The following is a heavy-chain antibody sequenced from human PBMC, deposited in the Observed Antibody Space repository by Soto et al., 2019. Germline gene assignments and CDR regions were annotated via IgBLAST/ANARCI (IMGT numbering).Heavy chain of an antibody. CDR1: GGSISSSNW. CDR3: ASVSGSYYYGMDV. D-gene: IGHD1-26*01. CDR2: IYHSGST. V-gene: IGHV4-4*02. J-gene: IGHJ6*02. Sequence: QVQLQESGPGLVKPSGTLSLTCAVSGGSISSSNWWSWVRQPPGKGLEWIGEIYHSGSTNYNPSLKIRVTISVDKSTNQFSLKLSSVPAADTAVYYCASVSGSYYYGMDVWGQVTTVTVSS.